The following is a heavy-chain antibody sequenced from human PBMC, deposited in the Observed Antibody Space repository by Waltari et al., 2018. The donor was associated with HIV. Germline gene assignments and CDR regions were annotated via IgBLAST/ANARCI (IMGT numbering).Heavy chain of an antibody. CDR3: GRDRPLQDLRSLYYYGMDV. CDR2: INPNSGST. D-gene: IGHD4-4*01. Sequence: QAQLVQSGAEVKKPGASVKVSCKASGYTFTRYYIHWVRQAPGQGLEWMGMINPNSGSTGSAEKFQGRVNLTRDTSTSTVYMQLTSLTPEDTAVYFCGRDRPLQDLRSLYYYGMDVWGQGTTVTVSS. CDR1: GYTFTRYY. V-gene: IGHV1-46*01. J-gene: IGHJ6*02.